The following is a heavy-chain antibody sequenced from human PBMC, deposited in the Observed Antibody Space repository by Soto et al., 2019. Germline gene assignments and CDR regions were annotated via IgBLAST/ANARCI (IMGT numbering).Heavy chain of an antibody. J-gene: IGHJ5*02. CDR1: GGSISSGGYS. V-gene: IGHV4-30-2*01. Sequence: SETLSLTCAVSGGSISSGGYSWSWIRQPPGKGLEWIGYIYHSGSTYYNPSLKSRVTISVDRSKNQFSLKLSSVTAADTAVYYCARMWNYYDRTRRWFDPWGQGTLVTVSS. CDR3: ARMWNYYDRTRRWFDP. CDR2: IYHSGST. D-gene: IGHD3-22*01.